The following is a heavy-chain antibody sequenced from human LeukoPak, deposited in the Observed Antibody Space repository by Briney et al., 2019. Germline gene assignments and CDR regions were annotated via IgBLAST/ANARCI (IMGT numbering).Heavy chain of an antibody. Sequence: GASVKVSCKASGYTFTGYYMHWVRQAPGQGLEWMGWINPNNGGTNYAQKFQGRVTMTRDTSISTAYMELSRLRSDDTAVYYCARVGYEYKAEFDYWGQGTLVTVSS. V-gene: IGHV1-2*02. CDR2: INPNNGGT. CDR1: GYTFTGYY. J-gene: IGHJ4*02. D-gene: IGHD5-12*01. CDR3: ARVGYEYKAEFDY.